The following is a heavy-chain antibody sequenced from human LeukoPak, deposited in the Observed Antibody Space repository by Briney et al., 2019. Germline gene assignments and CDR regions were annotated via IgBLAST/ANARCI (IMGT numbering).Heavy chain of an antibody. CDR2: VRNDGTTK. Sequence: PGGSLRLSCAASGFTFSSYAMSWVRQAPGKGLEWVAFVRNDGTTKYYAKSVKGRSTISRDDSKNTLYLHVSSLRAEDTAVYYCASRIATSFEYWGPGTLVTVSS. V-gene: IGHV3-30*02. D-gene: IGHD6-13*01. CDR3: ASRIATSFEY. CDR1: GFTFSSYA. J-gene: IGHJ4*02.